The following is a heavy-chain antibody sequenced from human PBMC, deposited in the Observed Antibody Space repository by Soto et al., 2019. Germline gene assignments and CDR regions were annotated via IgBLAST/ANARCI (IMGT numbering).Heavy chain of an antibody. J-gene: IGHJ6*02. V-gene: IGHV3-30-3*01. CDR1: GFNFRSYA. CDR3: ARDITYYDSSGYYWSYYGMDV. CDR2: ISYDGSNK. D-gene: IGHD3-22*01. Sequence: PGGSLRHSCVASGFNFRSYAMHWFRQTPGKGLEWVAVISYDGSNKYYADSVKGRFTISRDNSKNTLYLQMNSLRAEDTAVYYCARDITYYDSSGYYWSYYGMDVWGQGTTVTV.